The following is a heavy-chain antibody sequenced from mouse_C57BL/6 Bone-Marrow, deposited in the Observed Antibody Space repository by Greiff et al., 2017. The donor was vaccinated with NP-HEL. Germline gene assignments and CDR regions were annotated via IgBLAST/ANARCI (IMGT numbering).Heavy chain of an antibody. CDR2: IDPETGGT. CDR1: GYTFTDYE. V-gene: IGHV1-15*01. CDR3: TVINYGNYDWYFDV. J-gene: IGHJ1*03. Sequence: QVQLKESGAELVRPGASVTLSCKASGYTFTDYEMNWVKQTPVHGLEWIGAIDPETGGTAYNQKFKGKAILTADKSSSTAYMELRSLTSEDSAVYYYTVINYGNYDWYFDVWGTGTTVTVSS. D-gene: IGHD2-1*01.